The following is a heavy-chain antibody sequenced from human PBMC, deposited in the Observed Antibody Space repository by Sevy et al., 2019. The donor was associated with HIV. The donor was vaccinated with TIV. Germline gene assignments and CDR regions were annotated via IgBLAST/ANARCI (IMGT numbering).Heavy chain of an antibody. D-gene: IGHD4-17*01. V-gene: IGHV3-30*04. CDR2: ISYDGSTK. CDR1: GFTFSSYD. J-gene: IGHJ5*02. Sequence: GGSLRLSCAASGFTFSSYDMHWVRQAPGRGLEWVAVISYDGSTKYYADSVKGRFTISRDNSKNTLFLQMISLRPEDTSVYYCARDQHDYGGNLHTGWFDPWGQGTLVTVSS. CDR3: ARDQHDYGGNLHTGWFDP.